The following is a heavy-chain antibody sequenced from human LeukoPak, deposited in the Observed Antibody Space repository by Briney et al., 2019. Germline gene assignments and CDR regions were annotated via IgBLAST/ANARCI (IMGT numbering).Heavy chain of an antibody. CDR3: AKQPKAVGATN. Sequence: GGSLRLSCAASGFTFSSYAVSWVRQAPGKGLEWVSAISGSGGSTYYADSVKGRFTISRDNSKNTLYLQMNSLRAEDTAVYYCAKQPKAVGATNWGQGTLVTVSS. D-gene: IGHD1-26*01. V-gene: IGHV3-23*01. J-gene: IGHJ4*02. CDR2: ISGSGGST. CDR1: GFTFSSYA.